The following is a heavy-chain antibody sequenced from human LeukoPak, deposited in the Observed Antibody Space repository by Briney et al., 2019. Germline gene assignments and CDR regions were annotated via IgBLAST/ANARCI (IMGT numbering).Heavy chain of an antibody. J-gene: IGHJ4*02. V-gene: IGHV1-8*02. D-gene: IGHD1-26*01. CDR3: VISRSHSGSYPFDY. CDR2: MNPNSGNT. Sequence: ASVKVSCKASGYTFTGYYMHWVRQAPGQGLEWMGWMNPNSGNTGYAQKFQGRVTMTRNTSISTAYMELSSLRSEDTAVYYCVISRSHSGSYPFDYWGQGTLVTVSS. CDR1: GYTFTGYY.